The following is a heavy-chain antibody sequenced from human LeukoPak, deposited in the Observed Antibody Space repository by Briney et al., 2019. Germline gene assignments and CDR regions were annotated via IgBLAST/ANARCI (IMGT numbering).Heavy chain of an antibody. CDR1: GFTWSNYA. D-gene: IGHD1-26*01. V-gene: IGHV3-23*01. Sequence: VDSLRRSYAASGFTWSNYAMSWVHPTPRKRLDRVSAISGSGGSTYYADSVKGRFTISRDNSKNTLYLQMNSLRAEDTAVYYCAKPPSRSYYDWDYWGQGTLVTVSS. CDR2: ISGSGGST. CDR3: AKPPSRSYYDWDY. J-gene: IGHJ4*02.